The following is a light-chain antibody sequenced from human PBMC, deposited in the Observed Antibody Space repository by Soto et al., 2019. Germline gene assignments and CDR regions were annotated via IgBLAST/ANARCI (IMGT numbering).Light chain of an antibody. CDR2: EAS. CDR3: QQYNTYPWT. CDR1: QSIRRW. J-gene: IGKJ1*01. Sequence: DIQMTQSPSTLSASVGDRVTITCRASQSIRRWLAWYQQKPEKAPKLLIYEASILHSGVPSRFSGSGSGTEFTLTSSSLQSDDFATYYCQQYNTYPWTFGQGTNVEIK. V-gene: IGKV1-5*03.